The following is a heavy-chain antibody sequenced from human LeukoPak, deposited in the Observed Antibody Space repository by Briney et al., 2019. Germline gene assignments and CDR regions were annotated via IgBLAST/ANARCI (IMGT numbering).Heavy chain of an antibody. CDR2: ISGRSEYI. Sequence: PGGSLGLLCAASGFTFRSFIMNWIREAPGKGLEWGSPISGRSEYIYYADSVKGRFTISRDNAKNSLYLQMNSLRAEDTAVYYCARGHYDTSGYSNYFDYWGQETLVTVSS. J-gene: IGHJ4*02. V-gene: IGHV3-21*01. CDR3: ARGHYDTSGYSNYFDY. CDR1: GFTFRSFI. D-gene: IGHD3-22*01.